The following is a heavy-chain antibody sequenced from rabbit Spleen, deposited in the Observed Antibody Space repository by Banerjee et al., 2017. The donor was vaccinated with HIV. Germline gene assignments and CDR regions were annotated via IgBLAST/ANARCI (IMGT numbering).Heavy chain of an antibody. Sequence: QEQLEESGGDLVKPGASLTLTCKASGLDFSSSYWICWVRQAPGKGLEWIACIDISDGDTGYANWPKGRFAISTASSTTVTLQMTSLTAADAAAYFCARAPSDSGGAGSRYALNLWGQGTLVTVS. D-gene: IGHD3-1*01. CDR1: GLDFSSSYW. CDR2: IDISDGDT. V-gene: IGHV1S45*01. CDR3: ARAPSDSGGAGSRYALNL. J-gene: IGHJ4*01.